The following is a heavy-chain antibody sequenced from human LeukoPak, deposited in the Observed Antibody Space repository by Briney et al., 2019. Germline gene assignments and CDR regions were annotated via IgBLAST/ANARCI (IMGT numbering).Heavy chain of an antibody. J-gene: IGHJ3*02. CDR3: ARQVVTLSSDAFDI. D-gene: IGHD2-21*02. CDR1: GSYW. CDR2: INSDGSWT. V-gene: IGHV3-74*01. Sequence: GGSLRLSCAASGSYWMHWVRQAPGKGLVWVSHINSDGSWTSYADSVKGRFTISKDNAKNTLYLQMNSLRAEDTAVYYCARQVVTLSSDAFDIWGQGTMVTVSS.